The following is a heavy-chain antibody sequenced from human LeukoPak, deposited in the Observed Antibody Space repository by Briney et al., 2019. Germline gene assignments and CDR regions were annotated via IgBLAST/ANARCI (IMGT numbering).Heavy chain of an antibody. J-gene: IGHJ4*02. D-gene: IGHD3-10*01. CDR1: GYTFTGYY. CDR2: INPKSGDT. CDR3: ARDLRNDYGSGSSRFDS. Sequence: ASVKVSCKASGYTFTGYYMHWVRQAPGQGPECMGWINPKSGDTYYTQKFQGRVTMTRDTSISTVYMEVRSLRHDDTAVYYCARDLRNDYGSGSSRFDSWGQGTLVTVSS. V-gene: IGHV1-2*02.